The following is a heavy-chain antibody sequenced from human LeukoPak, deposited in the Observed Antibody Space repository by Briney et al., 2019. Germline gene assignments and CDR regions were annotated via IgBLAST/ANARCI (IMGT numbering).Heavy chain of an antibody. CDR3: ARGRGYCSGGSCYAPSFN. V-gene: IGHV3-23*01. D-gene: IGHD2-15*01. J-gene: IGHJ4*02. Sequence: GGSLRLSCAASGFTFSSYAMSWVRQAPGKGLEWVSAISGSGGSTYYADSVKGRFTISRDNSKNTLYLQMNSLRAEDTAVYYCARGRGYCSGGSCYAPSFNWGQGTLVTVSS. CDR1: GFTFSSYA. CDR2: ISGSGGST.